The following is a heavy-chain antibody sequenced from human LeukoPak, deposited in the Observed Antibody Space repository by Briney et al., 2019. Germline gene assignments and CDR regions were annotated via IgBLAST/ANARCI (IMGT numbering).Heavy chain of an antibody. Sequence: PGGSLRLSCAASGFTFSSYAMSWVRQAPGKGLEWVSAISGSGGSTYYADSVKGRFTISRDNSKNTLYLQMNSLRAEDMALYYCAKGSYCSSTSCYFDYWGQGTLVTVSS. CDR1: GFTFSSYA. CDR3: AKGSYCSSTSCYFDY. V-gene: IGHV3-23*01. CDR2: ISGSGGST. D-gene: IGHD2-2*01. J-gene: IGHJ4*02.